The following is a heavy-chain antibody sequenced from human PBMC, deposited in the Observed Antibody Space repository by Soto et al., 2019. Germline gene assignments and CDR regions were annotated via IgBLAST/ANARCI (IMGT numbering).Heavy chain of an antibody. Sequence: GGSLRLSCAASGFTFNNYWMSWVRQAPGKGLEWVANIKQDGSEKYYADSVKGRFTISRDNSKNTLYLQMNSLRAEDTAVYYCAREKNYYFDYWGQGTLVTVSS. CDR3: AREKNYYFDY. J-gene: IGHJ4*02. V-gene: IGHV3-7*01. CDR2: IKQDGSEK. CDR1: GFTFNNYW.